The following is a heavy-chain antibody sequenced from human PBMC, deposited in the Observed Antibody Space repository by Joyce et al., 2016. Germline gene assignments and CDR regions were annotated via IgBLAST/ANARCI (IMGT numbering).Heavy chain of an antibody. V-gene: IGHV4-59*11. CDR2: LRYNGNT. Sequence: QVQLRESGPGLVKPSESLSLTCSVAGDHISTHDWGWIRQAPGQGREWIGDLRYNGNTNSNPSLGSRLTISGDTSKNQFSLKLNSLTAADTAVYYCARNGDLHSTGWNTFDYWGQGILVIVSS. CDR3: ARNGDLHSTGWNTFDY. CDR1: GDHISTHD. J-gene: IGHJ4*02. D-gene: IGHD6-19*01.